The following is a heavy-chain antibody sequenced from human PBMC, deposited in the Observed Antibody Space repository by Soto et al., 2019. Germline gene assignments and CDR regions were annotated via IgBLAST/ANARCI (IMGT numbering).Heavy chain of an antibody. CDR2: ISAYNGNT. Sequence: ASVKVSCKASGYTFASYGISWVRQAPGQGLEWMGWISAYNGNTNYAQKLQGRVTMTTDTSTSTAYMELRSLRSDDTAVYYCARPVGSGQTHYYYYGMDVWGQGTTVTVSS. J-gene: IGHJ6*02. CDR1: GYTFASYG. CDR3: ARPVGSGQTHYYYYGMDV. D-gene: IGHD1-26*01. V-gene: IGHV1-18*04.